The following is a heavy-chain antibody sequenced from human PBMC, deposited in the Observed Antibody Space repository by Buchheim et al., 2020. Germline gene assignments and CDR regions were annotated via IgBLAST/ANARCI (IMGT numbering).Heavy chain of an antibody. Sequence: EVQLLESGGGLVQPGGSLRLSCAASGFTFSSYAMSWVRQGPGKGLEWVSGISGSGDSTNYAVSVKGRFTISRANSKNTLYFQVNSLRAEDTAVYYCAKAISYSYGYPSDSWGQGTL. V-gene: IGHV3-23*01. J-gene: IGHJ4*02. CDR3: AKAISYSYGYPSDS. D-gene: IGHD5-18*01. CDR1: GFTFSSYA. CDR2: ISGSGDST.